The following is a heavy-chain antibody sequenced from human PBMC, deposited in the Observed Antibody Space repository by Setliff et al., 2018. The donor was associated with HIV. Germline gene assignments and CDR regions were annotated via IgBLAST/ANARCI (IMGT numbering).Heavy chain of an antibody. Sequence: PSETLSLTCTVSGGSITGYYWSWIRQPPGKGLEWIGWIYYSGNTRYNPSLKSRVTISVDTSKNQFSLKLNSVTAADTAVYFCARMSISASVYFDYWGQGSQVTVSS. CDR3: ARMSISASVYFDY. V-gene: IGHV4-59*08. J-gene: IGHJ4*02. CDR2: IYYSGNT. CDR1: GGSITGYY. D-gene: IGHD6-25*01.